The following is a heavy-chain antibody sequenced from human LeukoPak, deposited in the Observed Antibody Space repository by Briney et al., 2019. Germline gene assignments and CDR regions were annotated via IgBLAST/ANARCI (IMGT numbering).Heavy chain of an antibody. Sequence: SETLSLTCTVSGGSISSYYWSWIRQPPGKGLEWIGYIYYSGSTNYNPSLKSRVTISVDTSKNQFSLKLSSVTAADTAVYYCARGLAGRIVVVTATSYAFDIWGQGTMVTVSS. J-gene: IGHJ3*02. D-gene: IGHD2-21*02. V-gene: IGHV4-59*08. CDR1: GGSISSYY. CDR3: ARGLAGRIVVVTATSYAFDI. CDR2: IYYSGST.